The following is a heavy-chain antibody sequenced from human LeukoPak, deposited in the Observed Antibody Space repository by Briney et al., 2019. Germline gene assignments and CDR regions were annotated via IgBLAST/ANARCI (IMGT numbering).Heavy chain of an antibody. CDR3: AGYSNNQNAFDI. CDR2: IYYSGST. Sequence: SQTLSLTCTVSGGSISSGGYYWSWIRQHPGKGLEWIGYIYYSGSTYYNPSLKSRITISVDTSKNQFSLKLSSVTAADTAVYYCAGYSNNQNAFDIWGQGTMVTVSS. CDR1: GGSISSGGYY. J-gene: IGHJ3*02. D-gene: IGHD6-13*01. V-gene: IGHV4-31*03.